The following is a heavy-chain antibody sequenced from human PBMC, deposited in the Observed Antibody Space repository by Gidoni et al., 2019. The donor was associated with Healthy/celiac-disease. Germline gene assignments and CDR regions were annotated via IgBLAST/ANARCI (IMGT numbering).Heavy chain of an antibody. J-gene: IGHJ5*02. Sequence: QVQLVQSGAEVKKPGAAVKVSCKASGHTFTSYDTNWVRQATGQGLEWMGWVNPNSGNTGHAQKFQGRVTMTRNTSISTAYMELSSLRSEDTAVYYCARGGYYASSGSDLNWFDPWGQGTLVTVSS. CDR3: ARGGYYASSGSDLNWFDP. V-gene: IGHV1-8*01. CDR2: VNPNSGNT. CDR1: GHTFTSYD. D-gene: IGHD3-22*01.